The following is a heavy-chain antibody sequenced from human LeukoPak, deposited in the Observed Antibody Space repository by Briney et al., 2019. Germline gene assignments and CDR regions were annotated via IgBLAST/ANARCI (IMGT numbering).Heavy chain of an antibody. CDR3: VRDYHYGMDA. D-gene: IGHD3-16*02. J-gene: IGHJ6*02. CDR1: GFTFSNYW. Sequence: GGSLRLSCAASGFTFSNYWMHWVRQAPGKRLVWVSRIKSDGSGTSYADSVKGRFTISRDNTKNTLYLQMNSLRAEDTAVFHCVRDYHYGMDAWSQGTTVTVSS. CDR2: IKSDGSGT. V-gene: IGHV3-74*01.